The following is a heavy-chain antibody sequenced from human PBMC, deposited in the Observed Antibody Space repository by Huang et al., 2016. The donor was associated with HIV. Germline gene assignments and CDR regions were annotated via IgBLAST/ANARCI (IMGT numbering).Heavy chain of an antibody. J-gene: IGHJ4*02. D-gene: IGHD3-10*01. V-gene: IGHV4-34*02. CDR3: ARGFNYYASDNLGVYYFDS. CDR1: GGAFRGSS. Sequence: QVQLKQWGAGLLKPSETLSLTCAVYGGAFRGSSWTWIRQFPETGLEWIGDIYHNGKIIYNPSLSARVTISTDTSKNHFSLHLTSVTAADTALYYCARGFNYYASDNLGVYYFDSWGLGTLVTVSP. CDR2: IYHNGKI.